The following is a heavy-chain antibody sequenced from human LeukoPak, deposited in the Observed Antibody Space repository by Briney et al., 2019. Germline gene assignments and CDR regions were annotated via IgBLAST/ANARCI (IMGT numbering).Heavy chain of an antibody. CDR2: ISYDGSNK. CDR3: AREGRVEMATIGGFDY. Sequence: GGSLRLSCAASGFDFSSNWMHWVRQAPGKGLEWVAVISYDGSNKYYADSVKGRFTISRDNSKNTLCLQMSSLRAEDTAVYYCAREGRVEMATIGGFDYWGQGTLVTVSS. CDR1: GFDFSSNW. J-gene: IGHJ4*02. D-gene: IGHD5-24*01. V-gene: IGHV3-30*03.